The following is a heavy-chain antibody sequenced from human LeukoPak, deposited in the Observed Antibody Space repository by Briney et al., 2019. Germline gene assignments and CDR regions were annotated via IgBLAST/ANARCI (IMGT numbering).Heavy chain of an antibody. D-gene: IGHD6-13*01. V-gene: IGHV4-59*01. CDR3: ARAGQLDRPFNY. CDR1: GGSISSYY. Sequence: IPSETLSLTCTVSGGSISSYYWSWIRQPPGKGLEWIGHIYYSGSTNYSPSLKSRVTISVDTSKNQFSLKLSSVTAADTAVYYCARAGQLDRPFNYWGQGTVVTVAS. J-gene: IGHJ4*02. CDR2: IYYSGST.